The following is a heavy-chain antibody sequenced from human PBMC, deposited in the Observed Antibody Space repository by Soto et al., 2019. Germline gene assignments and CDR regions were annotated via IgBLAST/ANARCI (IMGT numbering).Heavy chain of an antibody. CDR3: GTGAGGGGY. D-gene: IGHD3-10*01. V-gene: IGHV3-53*01. Sequence: EVQLVESGGGLIQPGGSLRLSCAVSGFTVSNNYMSWVRQAPGKGLEGVSVIYSGGYTAYGDSVKGRFTISRDNSKNTINLQIDSRRADDAAVFYWGTGAGGGGYWGQGTLVTVSS. CDR2: IYSGGYT. J-gene: IGHJ4*02. CDR1: GFTVSNNY.